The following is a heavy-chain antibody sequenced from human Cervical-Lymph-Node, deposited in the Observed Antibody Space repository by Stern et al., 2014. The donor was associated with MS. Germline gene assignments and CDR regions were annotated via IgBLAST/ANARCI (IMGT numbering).Heavy chain of an antibody. V-gene: IGHV3-64*02. CDR3: VRGGTTTFFDS. Sequence: EVQLGESGEGLVQPGGSLRLSCAASGFTFSSHAMHWVRQAPGKGLEYVSAISSTGSSTYYADSVKGRFTISRDNSKNTLYLQMGSLRVEDMAVYYCVRGGTTTFFDSWGQGTLVTVSS. D-gene: IGHD4-11*01. CDR2: ISSTGSST. J-gene: IGHJ4*02. CDR1: GFTFSSHA.